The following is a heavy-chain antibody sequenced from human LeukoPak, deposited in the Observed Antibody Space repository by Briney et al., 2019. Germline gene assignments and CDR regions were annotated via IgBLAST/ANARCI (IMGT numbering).Heavy chain of an antibody. D-gene: IGHD5-18*01. CDR1: GGSISSYY. V-gene: IGHV3-23*01. CDR2: ISGSGGST. J-gene: IGHJ4*02. CDR3: AKTWIQLHAFDY. Sequence: PSETLSLTCTVSGGSISSYYWSWIRQPPGKGLEWVSAISGSGGSTYFADSVKGRFTISRDNSKNTLYLQMNSLRAEDTAVYYCAKTWIQLHAFDYWGQGTLVTVSS.